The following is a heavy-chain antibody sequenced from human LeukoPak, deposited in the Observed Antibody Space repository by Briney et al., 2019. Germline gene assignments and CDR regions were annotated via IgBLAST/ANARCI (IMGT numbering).Heavy chain of an antibody. CDR2: IWSDGSAK. CDR1: GFTFSSYG. D-gene: IGHD6-19*01. CDR3: VRVRSVSSAWRAFDI. V-gene: IGHV3-33*01. J-gene: IGHJ3*02. Sequence: GGSLRLSCAASGFTFSSYGMHWVRQAPGKGLEGVAVIWSDGSAKYYADSVTGRVTISRDNSKNTLYLQIYNLRAEDTAVYYCVRVRSVSSAWRAFDIWGQGTMVIVSS.